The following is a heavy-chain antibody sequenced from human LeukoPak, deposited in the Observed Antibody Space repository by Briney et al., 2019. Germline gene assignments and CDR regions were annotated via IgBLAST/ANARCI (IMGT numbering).Heavy chain of an antibody. J-gene: IGHJ5*02. Sequence: GGSLRLSCAASGFTFSNYWMHWVRQAPGKGLVWVSRINSDGSSTSYADSVKGRFTISRDNSKNTLYLQMNSLRAEDTAVYYCAKDQHSSSWYIDWFDPWGQGTLVTVSS. CDR2: INSDGSST. V-gene: IGHV3-74*01. CDR1: GFTFSNYW. CDR3: AKDQHSSSWYIDWFDP. D-gene: IGHD6-13*01.